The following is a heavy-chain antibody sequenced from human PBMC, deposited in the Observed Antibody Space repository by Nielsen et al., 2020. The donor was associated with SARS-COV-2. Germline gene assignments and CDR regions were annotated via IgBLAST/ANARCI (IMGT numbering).Heavy chain of an antibody. Sequence: GSLRLSCAVYGGSFSGYYWSWIRQPPGKGLEWIGEINHSGSTNYNPSLKSRVIISLDKSKNQFSLKLNSVTAADTAVYYCARLGGWFRIDPWGQGTLVTVSS. CDR1: GGSFSGYY. J-gene: IGHJ5*02. CDR3: ARLGGWFRIDP. CDR2: INHSGST. D-gene: IGHD3-10*01. V-gene: IGHV4-34*01.